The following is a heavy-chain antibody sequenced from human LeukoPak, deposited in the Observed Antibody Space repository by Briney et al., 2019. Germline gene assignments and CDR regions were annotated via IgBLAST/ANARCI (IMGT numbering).Heavy chain of an antibody. CDR2: IYYSGST. V-gene: IGHV4-59*12. CDR3: ARATYSGDTSYVFDY. J-gene: IGHJ4*02. Sequence: SETLSLTCTVSGGSISSYYWSWIRQPPGKGLEWIGYIYYSGSTNYNPSLKSRVTISVDTSKNQFSLKLNSVTAADTAVYYCARATYSGDTSYVFDYWGQGTLVSVSS. CDR1: GGSISSYY. D-gene: IGHD1-26*01.